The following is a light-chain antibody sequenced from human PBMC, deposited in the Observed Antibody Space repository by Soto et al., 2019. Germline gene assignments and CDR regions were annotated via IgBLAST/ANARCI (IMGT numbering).Light chain of an antibody. V-gene: IGKV3-11*01. CDR3: QQRSNWPGT. J-gene: IGKJ1*01. CDR2: DAS. Sequence: ENVLTQSPGTLSLSPGERATLSCRASQSVGTYLAWYQQKPGQAPRLLIYDASNRATGIPARFSGSGSGTDFTLTISSLEPKDFAVYYCQQRSNWPGTFGQGTKVDIK. CDR1: QSVGTY.